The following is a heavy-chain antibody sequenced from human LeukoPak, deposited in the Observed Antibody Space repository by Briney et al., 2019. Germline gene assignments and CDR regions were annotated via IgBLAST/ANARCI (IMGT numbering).Heavy chain of an antibody. CDR3: AIAGYSYGTTSGGYYYYYYMDV. Sequence: PSETLSLTCTVSGGSISSYYWSWIRQPPGKGLEWIGYTYYSGSTNYNPSLKSRVTISVDTSKNQFSLKLSSVTAVDTAVYYCAIAGYSYGTTSGGYYYYYYMDVWGKGTTVTVSS. CDR1: GGSISSYY. V-gene: IGHV4-59*01. D-gene: IGHD5-18*01. J-gene: IGHJ6*03. CDR2: TYYSGST.